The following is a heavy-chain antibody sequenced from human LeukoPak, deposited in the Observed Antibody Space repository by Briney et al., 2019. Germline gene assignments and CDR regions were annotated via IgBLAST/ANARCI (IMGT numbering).Heavy chain of an antibody. V-gene: IGHV1-69*13. CDR1: GGTFSSYA. CDR3: AREFGELYGYYYMDV. Sequence: GTSVKVSCKASGGTFSSYAIGWVRQAPGQGLEWIGGIIPIFGTANYAQKFQGRVTITADESTSTAYMELSSLRSEDTAVYYCAREFGELYGYYYMDVWGKGTTVTVSS. CDR2: IIPIFGTA. J-gene: IGHJ6*03. D-gene: IGHD3-10*01.